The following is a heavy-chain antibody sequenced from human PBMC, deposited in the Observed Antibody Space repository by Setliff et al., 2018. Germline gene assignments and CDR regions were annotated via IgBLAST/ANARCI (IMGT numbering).Heavy chain of an antibody. CDR3: ARISGNDDILTGYSVGYYFDY. D-gene: IGHD3-9*01. CDR1: GFTFSSYS. CDR2: ISSSSSYI. J-gene: IGHJ4*02. V-gene: IGHV3-21*01. Sequence: GSLRLSCAASGFTFSSYSMNWVRQAPGKGLAWVSSISSSSSYIYYADSVKGRFTISRDNAKNSLYLQMNSLRAEDTAVYYCARISGNDDILTGYSVGYYFDYWGQGTLVTVSS.